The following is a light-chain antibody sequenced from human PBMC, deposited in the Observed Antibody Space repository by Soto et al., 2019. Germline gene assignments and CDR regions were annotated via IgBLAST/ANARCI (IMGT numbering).Light chain of an antibody. J-gene: IGKJ2*01. CDR1: QSVSSSY. V-gene: IGKV3-20*01. CDR3: QQYGSSPYT. Sequence: EIALTQSPGTLSLSPGERATLSCRASQSVSSSYLAWFQQKPGQAPRLLIYGASSRATGIPDRFSGSGSGTDFTLTISRLEPEDFAVYYCQQYGSSPYTFGQGTKVDIK. CDR2: GAS.